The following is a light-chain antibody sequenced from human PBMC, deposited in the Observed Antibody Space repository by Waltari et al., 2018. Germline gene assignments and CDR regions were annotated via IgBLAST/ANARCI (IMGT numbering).Light chain of an antibody. CDR2: DVS. CDR1: SSDLGGYNY. V-gene: IGLV2-14*03. Sequence: QSALTQPASVSGSPGQSITISCTGTSSDLGGYNYVSWYQQVPGKAPKLIIYDVSNRPSGVSSRFSGSKSGNTASLTISGLQAEDEANYYCSSYIDSSTLELFGGGTSLTV. CDR3: SSYIDSSTLEL. J-gene: IGLJ2*01.